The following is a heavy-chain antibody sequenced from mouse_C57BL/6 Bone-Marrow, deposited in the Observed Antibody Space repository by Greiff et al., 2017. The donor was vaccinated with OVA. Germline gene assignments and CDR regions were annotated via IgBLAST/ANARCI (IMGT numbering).Heavy chain of an antibody. CDR2: IYPGAGDT. J-gene: IGHJ3*01. Sequence: SGPALVHPVSSFNISCNASGYSFSLSWMNWVKQRPGKGLECIGRIYPGAGDTNYNGKFKGKATLTADKSSSTAYMQLSSLTSEDSAVYFCARRGLRPWFAYWGQGTLVTVSA. D-gene: IGHD2-4*01. V-gene: IGHV1-82*01. CDR3: ARRGLRPWFAY. CDR1: GYSFSLSW.